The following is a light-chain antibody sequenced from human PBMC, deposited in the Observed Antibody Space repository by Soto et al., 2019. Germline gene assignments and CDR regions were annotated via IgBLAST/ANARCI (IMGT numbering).Light chain of an antibody. V-gene: IGLV1-44*01. J-gene: IGLJ1*01. CDR2: SHN. CDR3: AAWDDSLNGRV. Sequence: QSVLTQPPSASGTPGQRVTISCSGSSSNIGSNTVNWYQQLPGTAPKLLIYSHNQRPSGVPDRFSGSKSGTSASLAISGPQSEDEADYYCAAWDDSLNGRVFGTGTKVTVL. CDR1: SSNIGSNT.